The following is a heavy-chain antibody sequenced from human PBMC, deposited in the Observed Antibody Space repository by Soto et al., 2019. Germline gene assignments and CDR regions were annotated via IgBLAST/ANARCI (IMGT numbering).Heavy chain of an antibody. D-gene: IGHD1-26*01. Sequence: PSETLSLTCTVSGGSVSSASYYWSWIRQPPGKGLEWIGYVYYTGSTNYNPSLKSRVTISVDTSKNQFSLKLTSVTAADTAMYYCAGAWEHLYFDYWGQGTLVTVSS. J-gene: IGHJ4*02. CDR1: GGSVSSASYY. CDR3: AGAWEHLYFDY. CDR2: VYYTGST. V-gene: IGHV4-61*01.